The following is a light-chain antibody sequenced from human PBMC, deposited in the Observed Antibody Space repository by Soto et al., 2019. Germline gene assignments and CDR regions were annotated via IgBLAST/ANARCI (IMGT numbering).Light chain of an antibody. V-gene: IGLV2-14*03. CDR1: SSDVGGYNY. CDR3: SSYTSTSTPVV. J-gene: IGLJ2*01. CDR2: DVS. Sequence: QSALTQPASVSGSPGQSITISCTGTSSDVGGYNYVSWYQHHPGKAPKLMIYDVSNRPSGVSNRFSGSKSGNTASLTISGVQAEDEADYYCSSYTSTSTPVVFGGGTKVTVL.